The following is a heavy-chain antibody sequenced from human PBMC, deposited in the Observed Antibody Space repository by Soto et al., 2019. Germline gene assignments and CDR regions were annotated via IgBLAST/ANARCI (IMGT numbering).Heavy chain of an antibody. CDR3: ATGYFDS. CDR1: GFTFSSST. CDR2: ISTSSNYI. V-gene: IGHV3-21*01. Sequence: GGSLRLSCAASGFTFSSSTMTWVRQAPGKGLEWVSSISTSSNYIYYADSLKGRFTISRDNAKNSLYLQMNGLRAEDTSVYYCATGYFDSWRQGVLVTSFS. J-gene: IGHJ4*02.